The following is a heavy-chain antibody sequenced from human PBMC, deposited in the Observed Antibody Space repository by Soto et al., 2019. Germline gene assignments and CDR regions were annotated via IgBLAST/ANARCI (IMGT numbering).Heavy chain of an antibody. CDR2: IFSNDDK. Sequence: SGPTLVNPTETLTLTCTVSGFSLTNTRVGVSWIRQPPGKALEWLADIFSNDDKTYSTSLKTRLTISKDAPNSQVVLTMTNLDPADTATYYCAQMRYFYDSGGYFPLYYFDYWGQGTLVTVSS. J-gene: IGHJ4*02. CDR3: AQMRYFYDSGGYFPLYYFDY. D-gene: IGHD3-22*01. V-gene: IGHV2-26*01. CDR1: GFSLTNTRVG.